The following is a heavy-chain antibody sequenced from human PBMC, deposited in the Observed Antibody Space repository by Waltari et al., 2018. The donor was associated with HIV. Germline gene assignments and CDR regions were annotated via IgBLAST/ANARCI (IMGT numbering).Heavy chain of an antibody. V-gene: IGHV6-1*01. J-gene: IGHJ6*02. CDR1: GDSVSSNSAA. Sequence: QVQLQQSGPGLVKPSQTLSLTCAISGDSVSSNSAAWNWIRQSPSRGLEWLGRTYSRSKCYNDYVVSVKSRITINPDTSKTQFSLQLNSVTPEDTAVYYCAREPGWGSRAYYYGMDVWGQGTTVTVSS. CDR2: TYSRSKCYN. D-gene: IGHD7-27*01. CDR3: AREPGWGSRAYYYGMDV.